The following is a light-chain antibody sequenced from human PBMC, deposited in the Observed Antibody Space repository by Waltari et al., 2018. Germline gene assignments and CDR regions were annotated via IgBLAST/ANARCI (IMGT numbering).Light chain of an antibody. CDR2: KVT. CDR3: MQSTKDPRT. J-gene: IGKJ1*01. Sequence: DIVMTQTPLSLPVTPGEPASISCRSSQSLLHSNGNTYLHWYLQKPGQSPRLLIYKVTNRESGVPDRFSGSGSGTDFTLEISRVEPEDVGVYYCMQSTKDPRTFGQGTKVEIK. CDR1: QSLLHSNGNTY. V-gene: IGKV2D-29*02.